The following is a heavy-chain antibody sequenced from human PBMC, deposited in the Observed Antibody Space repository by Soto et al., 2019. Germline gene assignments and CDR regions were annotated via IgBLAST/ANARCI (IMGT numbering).Heavy chain of an antibody. V-gene: IGHV3-7*03. D-gene: IGHD3-10*01. J-gene: IGHJ4*02. Sequence: QPGGSLRLSCAASGFTFSSYWMSWVRQAPGKGLEWVARIKQDGSEKNYVDSVKGRFTISRDNAKNALYLQMNSLRAEDTAVYYCVRSGSLNLDYWGQGALVTVSS. CDR2: IKQDGSEK. CDR1: GFTFSSYW. CDR3: VRSGSLNLDY.